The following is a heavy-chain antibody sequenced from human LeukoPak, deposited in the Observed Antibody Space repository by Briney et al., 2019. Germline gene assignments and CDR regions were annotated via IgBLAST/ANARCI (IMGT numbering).Heavy chain of an antibody. D-gene: IGHD3-22*01. Sequence: GGSLRLSCAASGFTFSGSAMHWVRQASGKGLEWVGRIRSKANSYATAYAASVKGRFTISGDDSKNTAYLQMNSLKTEDTAVYYCTFYYYDSSGYPSLPYYYYYGMDVWGQGTTVTVSS. V-gene: IGHV3-73*01. CDR1: GFTFSGSA. CDR2: IRSKANSYAT. J-gene: IGHJ6*02. CDR3: TFYYYDSSGYPSLPYYYYYGMDV.